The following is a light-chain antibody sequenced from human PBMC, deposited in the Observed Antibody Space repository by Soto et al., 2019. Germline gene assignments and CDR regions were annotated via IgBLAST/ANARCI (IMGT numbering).Light chain of an antibody. CDR1: ISDFVVYNY. V-gene: IGLV2-23*02. CDR2: GVS. CDR3: CSHVGRSTLL. J-gene: IGLJ3*02. Sequence: QSALTQPASVSGSPGQSITISCTGTISDFVVYNYVSWYQQHPGKAPKLMIYGVSKRPSGVSNRFSGSKPGNTASLTISGLQAEDEADYYCCSHVGRSTLLFGGGTKLTVL.